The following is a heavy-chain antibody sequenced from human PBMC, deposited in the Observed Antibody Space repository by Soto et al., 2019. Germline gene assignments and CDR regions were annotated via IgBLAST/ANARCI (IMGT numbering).Heavy chain of an antibody. J-gene: IGHJ4*02. CDR2: ITRTGTNA. Sequence: GGSLRLSCTASGFSFSDYSFNWVRQAPGKGLEWVSSITRTGTNAYYADSVKGRFTISKDSADNSLILQMTSLRAEDTAVYHCARARGNDWYSDYWGQGTMVTVSS. CDR1: GFSFSDYS. D-gene: IGHD2-21*02. CDR3: ARARGNDWYSDY. V-gene: IGHV3-21*06.